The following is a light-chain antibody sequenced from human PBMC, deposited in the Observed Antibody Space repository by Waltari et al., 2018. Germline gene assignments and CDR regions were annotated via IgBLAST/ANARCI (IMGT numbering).Light chain of an antibody. CDR1: QSVGSY. CDR2: DAS. J-gene: IGKJ2*01. CDR3: QQRSNWTPHT. Sequence: EIVLTQSPATLSLSPGDTATLSCRASQSVGSYLAWYQQKPGQPPRLLIYDASNRATGVPARFRGGGSRTEFTLTISSLEAEDFAVYYCQQRSNWTPHTFGQGARLEIK. V-gene: IGKV3-11*01.